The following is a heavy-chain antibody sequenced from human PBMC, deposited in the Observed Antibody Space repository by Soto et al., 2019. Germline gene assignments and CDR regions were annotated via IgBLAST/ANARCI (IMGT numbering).Heavy chain of an antibody. CDR1: GFTFSDYY. Sequence: GGSLRLSCAASGFTFSDYYMSWIRQAPGKGLEWVSYISSSSSYTNYADSVKGRFTISRDNAKNSLYLQMNSLRAEDTAVYYCARDLGSSGYCDYWGQGTLVTVSS. J-gene: IGHJ4*02. V-gene: IGHV3-11*06. D-gene: IGHD3-22*01. CDR3: ARDLGSSGYCDY. CDR2: ISSSSSYT.